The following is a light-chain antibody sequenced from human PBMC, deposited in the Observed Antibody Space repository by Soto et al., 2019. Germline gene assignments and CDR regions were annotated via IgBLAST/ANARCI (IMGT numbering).Light chain of an antibody. J-gene: IGKJ5*01. CDR2: YAS. V-gene: IGKV3-11*01. Sequence: EIVLTQSPVTLSLSPGERATLSCRASQSVRTYLAWYQVKPGKAPRLLIYYASRRASGVPARFIGSGSGTDFTLTISSLEPEDFALYYCQQRNTWPPITFGQGTRLEIK. CDR3: QQRNTWPPIT. CDR1: QSVRTY.